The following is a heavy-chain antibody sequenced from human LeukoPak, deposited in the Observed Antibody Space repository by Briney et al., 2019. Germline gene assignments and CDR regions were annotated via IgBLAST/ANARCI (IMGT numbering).Heavy chain of an antibody. V-gene: IGHV4-39*07. Sequence: SETLSLTCTVSGGSISSSSYYWGWIRQPPGKGLEWIGSIYYSGSTPYNPSLKSRVTISVDTSKNQFSLKLSSVTAADTAVYYCARAVTYYDFWSGYYVDAFDIWGQGTMVTVSS. CDR1: GGSISSSSYY. CDR3: ARAVTYYDFWSGYYVDAFDI. D-gene: IGHD3-3*01. CDR2: IYYSGST. J-gene: IGHJ3*02.